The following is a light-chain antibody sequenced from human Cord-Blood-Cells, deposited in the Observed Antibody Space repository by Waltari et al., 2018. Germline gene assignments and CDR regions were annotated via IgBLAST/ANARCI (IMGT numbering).Light chain of an antibody. CDR1: KLGDKY. Sequence: GQTASITCSGDKLGDKYACWYQQKPGQSPVLVIYQDSKRPSGIPERFSGSNSGNTATLTISGTQAMDEADYYCQAWDSSHVVFGGGTKLTVL. V-gene: IGLV3-1*01. CDR3: QAWDSSHVV. J-gene: IGLJ2*01. CDR2: QDS.